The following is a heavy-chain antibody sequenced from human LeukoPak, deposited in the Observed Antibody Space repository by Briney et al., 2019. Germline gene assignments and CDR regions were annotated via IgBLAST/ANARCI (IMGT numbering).Heavy chain of an antibody. D-gene: IGHD4-17*01. J-gene: IGHJ5*02. Sequence: SETLSLTCTVSGGSISSGSYYWSWIRQPAGKGLEWIGRIYTSGSTNYNPSLKSRVTISVDTSKNQFSLKLSSVTAADTAVYYCARDQRPDYGDYETFRGQNWFDPWGQGTLVTVSS. V-gene: IGHV4-61*02. CDR3: ARDQRPDYGDYETFRGQNWFDP. CDR1: GGSISSGSYY. CDR2: IYTSGST.